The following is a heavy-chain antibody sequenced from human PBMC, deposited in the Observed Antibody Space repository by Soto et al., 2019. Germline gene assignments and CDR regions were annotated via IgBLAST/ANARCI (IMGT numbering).Heavy chain of an antibody. CDR3: ANMSSSSTFDD. CDR1: GFTFSSYA. CDR2: ISGSDDST. Sequence: EVQLLESGGGLVQPGESLRLSCAASGFTFSSYAMSWVRQAPGKGLEWVAVISGSDDSTYYAESVKGRFTISRDNPKNTLYLQINCLRAEDTAVYYCANMSSSSTFDDCGQGTLVTVAS. D-gene: IGHD6-6*01. V-gene: IGHV3-23*01. J-gene: IGHJ4*02.